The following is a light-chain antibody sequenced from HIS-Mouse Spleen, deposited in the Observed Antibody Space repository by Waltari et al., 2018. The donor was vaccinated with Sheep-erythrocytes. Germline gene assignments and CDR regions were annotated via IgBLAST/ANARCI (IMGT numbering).Light chain of an antibody. V-gene: IGLV2-11*01. CDR1: SSAVGGYTY. CDR2: DVS. Sequence: QSALTQPRPVSGSPGPSVTISCTGPSSAVGGYTYLSWSQQHPGKAPKLMIYDVSKRPSGVPVRFSGYKSGNTASLTISGLQAEDEADYYCCSYAGSYTLVFGGGTKLTVL. J-gene: IGLJ2*01. CDR3: CSYAGSYTLV.